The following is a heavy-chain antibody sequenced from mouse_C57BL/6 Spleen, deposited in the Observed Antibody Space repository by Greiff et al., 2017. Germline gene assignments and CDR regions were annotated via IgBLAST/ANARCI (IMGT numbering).Heavy chain of an antibody. CDR3: VRPYYGNSWFAY. J-gene: IGHJ3*01. Sequence: DVMLVESGGGLVQPKGSLKLSCAASGFSFNTYAMNWVRQAPGKGLEWVARIRSKSNNYATYYADSVKDRFTISRDDSESMLYLQMNNLKTEDTAMYYCVRPYYGNSWFAYWGQGTLVTVSA. CDR2: IRSKSNNYAT. V-gene: IGHV10-1*01. D-gene: IGHD2-10*01. CDR1: GFSFNTYA.